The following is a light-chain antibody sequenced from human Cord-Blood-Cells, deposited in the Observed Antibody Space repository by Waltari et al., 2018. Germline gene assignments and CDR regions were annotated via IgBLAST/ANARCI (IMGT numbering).Light chain of an antibody. CDR2: EGS. Sequence: QSALTQPASVSGSPGQSLTLSCTGPSSALGCSNLVSWYQQHPGKAPKLMIYEGSKRPSGVSNRFSGSKSGNTASLTISGLQAEDEADYYCCSYAGSSTPVVFGGGTKLTVL. CDR3: CSYAGSSTPVV. CDR1: SSALGCSNL. V-gene: IGLV2-23*01. J-gene: IGLJ2*01.